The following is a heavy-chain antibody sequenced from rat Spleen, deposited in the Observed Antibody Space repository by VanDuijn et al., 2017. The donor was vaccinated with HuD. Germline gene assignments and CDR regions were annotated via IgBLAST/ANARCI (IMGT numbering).Heavy chain of an antibody. D-gene: IGHD1-2*01. J-gene: IGHJ4*01. CDR3: ARHGAAGVMDA. CDR1: GFTFSDYN. Sequence: EVRLVESGGGLVRPGRSLRLSCAASGFTFSDYNMAWVRQAPKKGLEWVTIISNDDRHAYYLDSVKGRFTISRDNAKSTLYLQMDSLRSEDTATYYCARHGAAGVMDAWGQGASVTVSS. V-gene: IGHV5-7*01. CDR2: ISNDDRHA.